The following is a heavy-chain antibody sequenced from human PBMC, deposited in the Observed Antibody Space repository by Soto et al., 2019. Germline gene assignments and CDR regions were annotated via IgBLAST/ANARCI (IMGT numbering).Heavy chain of an antibody. Sequence: PGGSLRLSCAASGFTFSSYGMHWVRQAPGKGLEWVAVIWYDGSNKYYADSVKGRFTISRDNSKNTLYLQMNSLRAEDTAVYYCARDRPGGYSSGQFDYWGQGTLVTVSS. J-gene: IGHJ4*02. CDR1: GFTFSSYG. CDR3: ARDRPGGYSSGQFDY. CDR2: IWYDGSNK. D-gene: IGHD6-19*01. V-gene: IGHV3-33*01.